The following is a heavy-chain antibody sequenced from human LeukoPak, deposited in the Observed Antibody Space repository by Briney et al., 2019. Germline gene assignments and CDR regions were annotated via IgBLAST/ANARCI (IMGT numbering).Heavy chain of an antibody. D-gene: IGHD3-10*01. Sequence: GGSLRLSCSASGFTFSTYAMHWGRQAPGKRLEYVSAFSHNGGSTYYADSVKGRFTISRDNSKNTLYLQMSSLRAEDTAVYYCRGGDYWGQGTLVTVSS. CDR2: FSHNGGST. CDR1: GFTFSTYA. CDR3: RGGDY. J-gene: IGHJ4*02. V-gene: IGHV3-64D*09.